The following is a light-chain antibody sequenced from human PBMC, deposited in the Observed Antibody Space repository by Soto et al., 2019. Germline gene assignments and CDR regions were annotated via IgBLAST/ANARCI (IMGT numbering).Light chain of an antibody. CDR1: SSDVGTHGY. J-gene: IGLJ3*02. Sequence: QSALTQPPSASGSPGQSVTISCTGTSSDVGTHGYVSWYQQHAGKAPKLMIYDVTKRPSGVPDRFSGSKSANTASLTVSGLPADEEADYYCMCDAGGNNWVFGRGTKLTVL. CDR2: DVT. CDR3: MCDAGGNNWV. V-gene: IGLV2-8*01.